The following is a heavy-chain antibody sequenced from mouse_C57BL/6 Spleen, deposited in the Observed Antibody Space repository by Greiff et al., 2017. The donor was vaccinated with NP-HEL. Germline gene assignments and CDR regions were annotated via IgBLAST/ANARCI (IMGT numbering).Heavy chain of an antibody. J-gene: IGHJ4*01. Sequence: EVQVVESGGDLVKPGGSLKLSCAASGFTFSSYGMSWVRQTPDKRLEWVATISSGGSYTYYPDSVKGRFTISRDNAKNTLYLQMSSLKSEDTAMYYCARHRIYYGSSYDYAMDYWGQGTSVTVSS. CDR3: ARHRIYYGSSYDYAMDY. D-gene: IGHD1-1*01. V-gene: IGHV5-6*01. CDR1: GFTFSSYG. CDR2: ISSGGSYT.